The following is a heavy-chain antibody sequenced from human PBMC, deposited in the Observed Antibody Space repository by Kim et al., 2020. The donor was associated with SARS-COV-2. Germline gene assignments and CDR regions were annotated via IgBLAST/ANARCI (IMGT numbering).Heavy chain of an antibody. CDR2: IYYSGST. CDR3: AREGGDLRSSGINWFDP. J-gene: IGHJ5*02. Sequence: SETLSLTCTVSGGSISSYYWSWIRQPPGKGLEWIGYIYYSGSTNYNPSLKSRVTISVDTSKNQFSLKLSSVTAADTAVYYCAREGGDLRSSGINWFDPWGQGTLVTVSS. CDR1: GGSISSYY. D-gene: IGHD3-22*01. V-gene: IGHV4-59*01.